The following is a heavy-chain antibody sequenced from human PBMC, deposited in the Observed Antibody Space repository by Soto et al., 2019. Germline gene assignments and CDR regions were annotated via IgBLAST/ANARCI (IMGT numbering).Heavy chain of an antibody. Sequence: QVQLVQSGAEVKKPGASVKVSCKASGYTFTNFGISWVRQAPGQGLEWMGWISAYNGNTNYAQNFQGRVTMTTDTSTSTGYMELRSLRADDTAVYYCSIAGTPIDYWGQGTLVTVSS. J-gene: IGHJ4*02. CDR1: GYTFTNFG. CDR2: ISAYNGNT. D-gene: IGHD2-15*01. V-gene: IGHV1-18*01. CDR3: SIAGTPIDY.